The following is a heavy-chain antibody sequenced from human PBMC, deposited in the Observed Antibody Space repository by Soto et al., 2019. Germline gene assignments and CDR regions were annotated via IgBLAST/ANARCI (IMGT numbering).Heavy chain of an antibody. CDR1: GFTFSSYA. J-gene: IGHJ6*02. CDR3: AKTTAEPGTTSFLDYYYGMDV. V-gene: IGHV3-23*01. D-gene: IGHD1-7*01. Sequence: GGSLRLSCAASGFTFSSYAMSWVRQAPGKGLEWVSAISGSGGSTYYADSVKGRFTISRDNSKNTLYLQMNSLRAEDTAVYYCAKTTAEPGTTSFLDYYYGMDVWGQGSTVTVSS. CDR2: ISGSGGST.